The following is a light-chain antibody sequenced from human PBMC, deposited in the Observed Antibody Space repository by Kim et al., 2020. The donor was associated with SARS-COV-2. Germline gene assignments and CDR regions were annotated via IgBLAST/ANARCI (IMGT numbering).Light chain of an antibody. CDR2: NND. CDR1: SSSVGSNT. V-gene: IGLV1-44*01. J-gene: IGLJ3*02. CDR3: ASWDGGLKGWE. Sequence: QSVLTQPPSASGTPGQRVTISCSGNSSSVGSNTVNWYQQVPGTAPRLLIYNNDQRPSGIPDRFPGSKSGTSASLAISGLQSEDETDYYCASWDGGLKGWEFGERTQLTVL.